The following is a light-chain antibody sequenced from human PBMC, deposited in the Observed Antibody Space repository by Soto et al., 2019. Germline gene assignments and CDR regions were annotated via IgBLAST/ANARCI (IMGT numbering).Light chain of an antibody. CDR1: QSIGTY. CDR3: QQSFSTPPT. V-gene: IGKV1-39*01. Sequence: DIQMTQSPSSLSASVGDRVTITCRASQSIGTYLNWYLQKPGKAPQLLIHAASSLQTGVPSRFSGSGSGTEFNLTISSLQPEDFASFYCQQSFSTPPTFGQGTKLAIK. J-gene: IGKJ2*01. CDR2: AAS.